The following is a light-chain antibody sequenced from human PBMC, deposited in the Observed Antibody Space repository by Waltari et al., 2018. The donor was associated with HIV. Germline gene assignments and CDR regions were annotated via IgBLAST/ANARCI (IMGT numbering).Light chain of an antibody. CDR2: DNE. CDR1: NSHLGNNY. Sequence: QSVLTQPPSVSAAPGQKVAISCSGGNSHLGNNYVSWYQQVPGKAPRLLIYDNEKRPPGIPDRFSASKAGVSATLGITGLQIVDEADYYCGTWDSSLNLYVFGPGTTVAVL. J-gene: IGLJ1*01. CDR3: GTWDSSLNLYV. V-gene: IGLV1-51*01.